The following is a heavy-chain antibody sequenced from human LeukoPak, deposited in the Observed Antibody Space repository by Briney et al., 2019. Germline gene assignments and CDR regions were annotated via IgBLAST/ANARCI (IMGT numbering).Heavy chain of an antibody. Sequence: GGSLRLSCAASGFTFSSYAMTWVRQAPGKGLEWVSAISGSGGSTYYADSVKGRFTISRDNSKNTMFLQMNSLRAEDTAVYYCAKRRGLELLYYYYMDVWGKGTTVTVSS. D-gene: IGHD1-7*01. V-gene: IGHV3-23*01. CDR3: AKRRGLELLYYYYMDV. CDR1: GFTFSSYA. CDR2: ISGSGGST. J-gene: IGHJ6*03.